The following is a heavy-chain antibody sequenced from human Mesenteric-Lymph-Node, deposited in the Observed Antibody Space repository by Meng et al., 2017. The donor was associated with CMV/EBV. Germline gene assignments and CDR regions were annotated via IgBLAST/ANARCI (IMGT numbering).Heavy chain of an antibody. CDR3: ARDRNGDRLFDN. D-gene: IGHD4-17*01. Sequence: GGSLRLSCAASGFTFSNYWMSWVRQAPGKGLEWVSVIYSDGSTHYADSVKGRFIISRDNSKNTLYFQMNSLRDEDTAVYYCARDRNGDRLFDNWGQGTLVTVSS. CDR2: IYSDGST. J-gene: IGHJ4*02. V-gene: IGHV3-53*01. CDR1: GFTFSNYW.